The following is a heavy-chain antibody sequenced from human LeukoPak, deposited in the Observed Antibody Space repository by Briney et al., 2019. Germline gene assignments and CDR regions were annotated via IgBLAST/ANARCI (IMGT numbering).Heavy chain of an antibody. Sequence: GGSLRLSCAASGFTFDDYAMHWVRQAPGKGLEWVSLISGDGGSTYYADSVKGRFTISRDNSKNSLYLRMNSLRTEDTALYYCAKDMGYSYGRDAFDIWGQGTMVTVSS. CDR3: AKDMGYSYGRDAFDI. CDR2: ISGDGGST. V-gene: IGHV3-43*02. CDR1: GFTFDDYA. D-gene: IGHD5-18*01. J-gene: IGHJ3*02.